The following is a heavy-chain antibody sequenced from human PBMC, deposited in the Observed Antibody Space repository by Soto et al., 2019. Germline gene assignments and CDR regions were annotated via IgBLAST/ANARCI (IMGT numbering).Heavy chain of an antibody. CDR3: ARECCKGTTYYYYYYGRDV. D-gene: IGHD1-1*01. CDR2: INPNSGGT. J-gene: IGHJ6*02. V-gene: IGHV1-2*04. CDR1: GYTFTGYY. Sequence: ASVKVSCKASGYTFTGYYMHWVRQAPGQGLEWMGWINPNSGGTNYAQKFQGWVTMTRDTSISTAYMELSRLRSDDTAVYYCARECCKGTTYYYYYYGRDVWGQGTTVTVSS.